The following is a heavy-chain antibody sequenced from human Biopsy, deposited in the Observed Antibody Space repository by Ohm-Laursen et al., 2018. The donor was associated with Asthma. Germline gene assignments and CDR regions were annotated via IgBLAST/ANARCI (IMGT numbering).Heavy chain of an antibody. CDR3: ARAVSSSSYWYFDL. J-gene: IGHJ2*01. CDR1: GDAMSTSGSY. Sequence: SETLSLTCIVSGDAMSTSGSYWGWIRQSPGKGLEWIGGIYYSGRTYYNPSLESRVTISADTSKNHFSLKVTSVTAADTAVYYCARAVSSSSYWYFDLWGRGDLVTVSS. D-gene: IGHD6-6*01. V-gene: IGHV4-39*02. CDR2: IYYSGRT.